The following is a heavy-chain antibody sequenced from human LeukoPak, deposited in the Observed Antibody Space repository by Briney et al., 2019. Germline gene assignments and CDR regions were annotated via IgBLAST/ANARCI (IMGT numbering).Heavy chain of an antibody. CDR2: INTKTGQI. J-gene: IGHJ4*02. D-gene: IGHD3-16*01. Sequence: ASVKVSCKTSGYTFTDFGITWVRQAPGQGLEWVGWINTKTGQINLARKLQGRVTMTTDTSTRTAYMELRSLSSDDTAVYFCARDIAYDVDYWGPGTLVTVSS. CDR3: ARDIAYDVDY. V-gene: IGHV1-18*01. CDR1: GYTFTDFG.